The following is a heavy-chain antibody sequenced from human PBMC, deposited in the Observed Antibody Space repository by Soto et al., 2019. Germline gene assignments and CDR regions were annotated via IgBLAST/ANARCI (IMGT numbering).Heavy chain of an antibody. Sequence: PGESLKISCQGSGYSFTNYWIAWLRQMPGKGLEWMGITYPGDSDTRYSPSFQGQVTISADKSISTAYLQWSSLKASDTAMYYCARGDYGVSNWFDPWGQGTLVTVSS. D-gene: IGHD4-17*01. CDR1: GYSFTNYW. CDR2: TYPGDSDT. CDR3: ARGDYGVSNWFDP. V-gene: IGHV5-51*01. J-gene: IGHJ5*02.